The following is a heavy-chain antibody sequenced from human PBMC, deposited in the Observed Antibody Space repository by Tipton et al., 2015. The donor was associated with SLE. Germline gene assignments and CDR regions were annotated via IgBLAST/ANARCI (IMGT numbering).Heavy chain of an antibody. J-gene: IGHJ6*03. V-gene: IGHV4-34*01. CDR3: ARGYKQLSRQWLATVYMDV. CDR1: GGSFSGYY. Sequence: TLSLTCAVYGGSFSGYYYSWIRQPPGKGLESIGEINHSGSTNYNPSLKSRVTISADTSKNQFSLKLSSVTAADTAVYYCARGYKQLSRQWLATVYMDVWGKGTTVTVSS. D-gene: IGHD6-19*01. CDR2: INHSGST.